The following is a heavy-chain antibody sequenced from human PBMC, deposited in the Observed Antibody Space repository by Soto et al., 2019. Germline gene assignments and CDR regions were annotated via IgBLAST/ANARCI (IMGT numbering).Heavy chain of an antibody. CDR2: ITAFLGTT. CDR1: GGPLSRHT. CDR3: ARPHFYETDAVFDYFDY. Sequence: SVKVYCKAPGGPLSRHTVCLVRQAPGQGLEWMGGITAFLGTTNYAEKFQGRVTITADESTATVYLELSSLRSEDTAVYYCARPHFYETDAVFDYFDYWGQGTMVTVSS. J-gene: IGHJ4*01. D-gene: IGHD3-22*01. V-gene: IGHV1-69*13.